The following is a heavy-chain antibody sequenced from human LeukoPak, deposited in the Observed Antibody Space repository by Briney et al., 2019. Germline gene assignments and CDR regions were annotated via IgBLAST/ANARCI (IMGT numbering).Heavy chain of an antibody. J-gene: IGHJ4*02. D-gene: IGHD5-24*01. CDR1: GDSISSSSDY. V-gene: IGHV4-39*07. Sequence: PSETLSLTCSVSGDSISSSSDYWGWIRQSPGEGLEWIGTIYYDGSTYYNPSLKSRVTISLDTSKNQFSLKLSSVTAADTAVYYCARVQNWGDGSSDWGQGTLVTVSS. CDR2: IYYDGST. CDR3: ARVQNWGDGSSD.